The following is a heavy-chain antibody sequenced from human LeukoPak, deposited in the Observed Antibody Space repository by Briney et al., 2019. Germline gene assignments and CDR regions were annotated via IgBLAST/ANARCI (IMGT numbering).Heavy chain of an antibody. D-gene: IGHD1-1*01. Sequence: GASVKVSCKASGYTFTGYYMHWVRQAPGQGLEWMGWINPNSGGTNYAQKFQGRVTMTRDTSISTAYMELSSLRSDDTAVYYCARCTTGRTFGSLREIKRPREIDYWGQGTLVTVSS. CDR2: INPNSGGT. CDR1: GYTFTGYY. V-gene: IGHV1-2*02. CDR3: ARCTTGRTFGSLREIKRPREIDY. J-gene: IGHJ4*02.